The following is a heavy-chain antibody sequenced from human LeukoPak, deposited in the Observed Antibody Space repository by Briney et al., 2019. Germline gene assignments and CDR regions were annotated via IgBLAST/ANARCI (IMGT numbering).Heavy chain of an antibody. CDR3: ARERGIRDAFDF. V-gene: IGHV1-3*03. CDR2: ISVGRGDS. CDR1: GYTITSYT. J-gene: IGHJ3*01. Sequence: ASVKVSCKASGYTITSYTIHWVRQAPGQSLEWMGWISVGRGDSKCSQEFQGRVTLTRDTSATTAYLEVSSLRPEDMAVYYCARERGIRDAFDFWGQGTMVTVSS. D-gene: IGHD1-14*01.